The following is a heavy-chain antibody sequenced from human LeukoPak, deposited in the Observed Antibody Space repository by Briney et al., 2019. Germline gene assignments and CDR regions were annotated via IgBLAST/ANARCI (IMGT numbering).Heavy chain of an antibody. CDR1: GFTFIDYD. D-gene: IGHD6-19*01. CDR2: IGIRGDT. CDR3: ARDSIAVAGTPFDY. J-gene: IGHJ4*02. V-gene: IGHV3-13*01. Sequence: GRSLRLSCAASGFTFIDYDMHWVRQVIGKGLEWVSAIGIRGDTHYSGSVKGRFTISRDNAKNTLYLQMNSLRAEDTAVYYCARDSIAVAGTPFDYWGQGTLVTVSS.